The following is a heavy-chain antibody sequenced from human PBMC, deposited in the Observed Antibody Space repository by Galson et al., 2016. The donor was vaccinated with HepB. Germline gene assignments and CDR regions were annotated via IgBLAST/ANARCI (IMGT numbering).Heavy chain of an antibody. D-gene: IGHD6-19*01. Sequence: SLRLSCATSGITFSRLVMHWVRQAPGKGLEWVAVIGHDGTGKIYADAVGGRFTISKDDSRSTLYLQMDSLTPEDTAVYFCATAGRTSGRSDTFEFWGPGALVSVSS. CDR3: ATAGRTSGRSDTFEF. CDR2: IGHDGTGK. J-gene: IGHJ3*01. V-gene: IGHV3-30-3*01. CDR1: GITFSRLV.